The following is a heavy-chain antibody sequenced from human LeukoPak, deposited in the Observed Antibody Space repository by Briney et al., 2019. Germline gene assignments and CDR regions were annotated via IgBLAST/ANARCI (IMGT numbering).Heavy chain of an antibody. Sequence: GGSLRLSCAASGFTFSGYPIHWVRQAPGKGLEWVAVISYDGSNKYYADSVKGRFTISRDNSKNTLYLQMNSLRAEDTAVYYCARGTAVSATRYYYGMDVWGQGTTVTVS. V-gene: IGHV3-30-3*01. J-gene: IGHJ6*02. CDR2: ISYDGSNK. CDR3: ARGTAVSATRYYYGMDV. CDR1: GFTFSGYP.